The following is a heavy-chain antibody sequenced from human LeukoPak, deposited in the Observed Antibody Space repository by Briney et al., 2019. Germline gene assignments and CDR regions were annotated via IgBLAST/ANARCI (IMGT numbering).Heavy chain of an antibody. D-gene: IGHD4-17*01. CDR2: ISYDGSSK. CDR3: APNRMTTVTTGYGMDV. CDR1: GFTFSSYG. Sequence: GGSLRLSCAASGFTFSSYGMHWVRQAPGKGLEWVAVISYDGSSKYYADSVKGRFTISRDNSKNTLYLQMNSLRAEDTAVYYCAPNRMTTVTTGYGMDVWGQGTTVTVSS. V-gene: IGHV3-30*03. J-gene: IGHJ6*02.